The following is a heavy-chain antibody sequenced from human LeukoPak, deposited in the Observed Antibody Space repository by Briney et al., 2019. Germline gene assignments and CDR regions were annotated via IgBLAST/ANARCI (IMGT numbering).Heavy chain of an antibody. CDR3: ARDKIVGATYFDY. Sequence: GGSLRLSCVGTGFTFTDYWMSWVRQAPGEGPEWVANIQQDGGERYYVDSVKGRFTISRDNAKKLLYLQMDSLRAEDTATYYCARDKIVGATYFDYWGQGILVTVSS. V-gene: IGHV3-7*01. CDR1: GFTFTDYW. J-gene: IGHJ4*02. D-gene: IGHD1-26*01. CDR2: IQQDGGER.